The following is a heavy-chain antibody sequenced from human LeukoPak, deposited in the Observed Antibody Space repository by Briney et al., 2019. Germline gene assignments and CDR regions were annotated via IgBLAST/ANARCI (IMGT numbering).Heavy chain of an antibody. CDR1: GFTFSSYA. CDR2: ISYDGSNK. D-gene: IGHD6-19*01. CDR3: VSELKGGSSGDFDY. J-gene: IGHJ4*02. V-gene: IGHV3-30*04. Sequence: GGSLRLSCAASGFTFSSYAMHWVRQAPGKGLEWVAVISYDGSNKYYADSVKGRFTISRDNSKNTLYLQMNSLRAEDTAVYYCVSELKGGSSGDFDYWGQGTPVTVSS.